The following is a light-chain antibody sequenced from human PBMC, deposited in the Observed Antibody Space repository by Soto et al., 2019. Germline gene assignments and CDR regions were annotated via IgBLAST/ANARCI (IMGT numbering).Light chain of an antibody. CDR2: KAT. V-gene: IGKV1-5*03. J-gene: IGKJ1*01. CDR3: QQYETFSPWT. Sequence: DIQMTQSPSTLSASIGERVTITCRASQRIDTWLAWYQQKPGTAPKLLIYKATILQSGVPSRFSGSGSGTEFTLAISSLQPDDFATYYCQQYETFSPWTFGQGTKVDIK. CDR1: QRIDTW.